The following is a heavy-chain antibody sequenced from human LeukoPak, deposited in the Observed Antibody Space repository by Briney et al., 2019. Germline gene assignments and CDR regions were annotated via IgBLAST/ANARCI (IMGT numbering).Heavy chain of an antibody. D-gene: IGHD2-2*01. CDR3: ARDFHCSSTSCPGDY. Sequence: ASVKVSCKASGYTFTSYGISWVRQAPGQGLEWMGWISAYNGSTNYAQKLQGRVTMTTDTSTSTAYMELRSLGSDDTAVYYCARDFHCSSTSCPGDYWGQGTLVTVSS. CDR2: ISAYNGST. CDR1: GYTFTSYG. V-gene: IGHV1-18*01. J-gene: IGHJ4*02.